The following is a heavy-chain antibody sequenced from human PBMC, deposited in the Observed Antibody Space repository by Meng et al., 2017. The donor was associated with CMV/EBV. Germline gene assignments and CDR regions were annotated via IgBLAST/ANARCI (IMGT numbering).Heavy chain of an antibody. D-gene: IGHD3-10*01. CDR2: INHSGST. J-gene: IGHJ3*02. CDR1: GGSFSGYY. V-gene: IGHV4-34*01. Sequence: SETLSLTCAVYGGSFSGYYWSWIRQPPGKGLEWIGEINHSGSTNYNPSLKSRVTISVDTSKNQFSLKLSSVTAADTAVYHCARGGSVFSIWGQGTMVTVSS. CDR3: ARGGSVFSI.